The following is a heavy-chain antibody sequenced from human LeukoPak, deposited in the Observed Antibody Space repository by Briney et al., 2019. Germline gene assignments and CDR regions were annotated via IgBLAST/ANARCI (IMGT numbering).Heavy chain of an antibody. D-gene: IGHD1/OR15-1a*01. J-gene: IGHJ4*02. Sequence: ASVEVSCKASGYTFTTYYMHWVRQVPGQGFEWMGLINPGGGQTKYAQKFPGRVTITGDTSTSTVYMELSSLRSEDTAIYYCARDRDWNNPDYFDYWGQGTLVTVSS. CDR2: INPGGGQT. V-gene: IGHV1-46*01. CDR3: ARDRDWNNPDYFDY. CDR1: GYTFTTYY.